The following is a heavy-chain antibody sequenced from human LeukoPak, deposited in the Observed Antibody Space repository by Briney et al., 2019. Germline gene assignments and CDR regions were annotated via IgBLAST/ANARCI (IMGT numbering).Heavy chain of an antibody. Sequence: PGGSLRPSCAASGFTFSTYSMNWVRQAPRKGLEWVSYISSSSTTIYYADSVKGRFTISRDNAKNSLYLQMNSLRAEDTAVYYCAKDRFGGCSSTSCYTFDYWGQGTLVTVSS. D-gene: IGHD2-2*02. CDR3: AKDRFGGCSSTSCYTFDY. V-gene: IGHV3-48*01. CDR1: GFTFSTYS. CDR2: ISSSSTTI. J-gene: IGHJ4*02.